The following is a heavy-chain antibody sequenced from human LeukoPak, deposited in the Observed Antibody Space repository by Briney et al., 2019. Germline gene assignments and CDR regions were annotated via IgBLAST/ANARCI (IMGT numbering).Heavy chain of an antibody. J-gene: IGHJ6*02. CDR1: GFTFSSYS. CDR3: AGGYSSSWYYYYYHGMDV. V-gene: IGHV3-48*01. D-gene: IGHD6-13*01. Sequence: RTGGSLRLSCAAPGFTFSSYSMNWVRQAPGKGLEWVSYISSSSSTIYYADSVKGRFTISRDNAKNSLYLQMNSLRAEDTAVYYCAGGYSSSWYYYYYHGMDVWGQGTTVTVSS. CDR2: ISSSSSTI.